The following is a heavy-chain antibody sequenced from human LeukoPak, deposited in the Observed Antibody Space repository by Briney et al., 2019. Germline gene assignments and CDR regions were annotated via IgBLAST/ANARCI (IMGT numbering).Heavy chain of an antibody. CDR3: TSVLPTAASFDY. V-gene: IGHV3-73*01. CDR2: TRSKANNYAT. CDR1: GFTFSGSG. Sequence: GGSLRLSCAASGFTFSGSGMHWVRQASGKGLEWVGQTRSKANNYATAYATSVKGRFTIPRDDSKNTVYLQMNSLKTEDTAVYYCTSVLPTAASFDYWGQGTLVTVSS. J-gene: IGHJ4*02. D-gene: IGHD2-2*01.